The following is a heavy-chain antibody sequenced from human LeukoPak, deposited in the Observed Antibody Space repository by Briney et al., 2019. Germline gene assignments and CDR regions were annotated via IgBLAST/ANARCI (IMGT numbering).Heavy chain of an antibody. J-gene: IGHJ4*02. CDR2: ISSSSYI. Sequence: GGSLRLSCAASGFTFSSYSMNWVRQAPGKGREWVSSISSSSYIYYADSVKGRFTISRDNAKNSLYLQMNSLRAEDTAVYYCARGGGGYFYYFDYWGQGTLVTVSS. D-gene: IGHD2-21*01. V-gene: IGHV3-21*01. CDR3: ARGGGGYFYYFDY. CDR1: GFTFSSYS.